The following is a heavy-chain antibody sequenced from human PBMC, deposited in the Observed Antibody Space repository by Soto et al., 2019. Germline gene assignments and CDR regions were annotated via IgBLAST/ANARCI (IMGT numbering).Heavy chain of an antibody. Sequence: LGESLKISCKGSGYSFTSYWIGWVRQMPGKGLEWMGIIYPGDSDTRYSPSFQGQVTISADKSISTAYLQWSSLKASDTAMYYCARSAMGSYYYYGMDVWGQGTTVTVSS. CDR2: IYPGDSDT. CDR1: GYSFTSYW. J-gene: IGHJ6*02. D-gene: IGHD5-18*01. V-gene: IGHV5-51*01. CDR3: ARSAMGSYYYYGMDV.